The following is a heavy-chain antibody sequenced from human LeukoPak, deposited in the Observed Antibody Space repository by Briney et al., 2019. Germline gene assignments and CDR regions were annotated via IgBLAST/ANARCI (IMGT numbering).Heavy chain of an antibody. CDR2: MHTSGST. CDR1: GGSISSSSYY. CDR3: ARDRYYYDTSGYYFDY. J-gene: IGHJ4*02. Sequence: SETLSLTCTVSGGSISSSSYYWSWIRQPAGKGLDWIGRMHTSGSTNYNPSLKSRVTMSVDTSKNQFSLKLSSVTAADTAVYYCARDRYYYDTSGYYFDYWGQGTLVTVSS. D-gene: IGHD3-22*01. V-gene: IGHV4-61*02.